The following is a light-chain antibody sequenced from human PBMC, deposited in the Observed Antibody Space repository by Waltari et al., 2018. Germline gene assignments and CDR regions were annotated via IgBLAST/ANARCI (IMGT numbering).Light chain of an antibody. Sequence: QTLLTQPPSVSGTPGQTVSISCSGGNSNTRSNPVNWYQRLPGAAPKLLIFSNAQRPSGVPDRFSGSKSGNSASLTISGLRSEDEADYYCASWGDSLNGMVFGGGTKLTVL. V-gene: IGLV1-44*01. J-gene: IGLJ2*01. CDR1: NSNTRSNP. CDR3: ASWGDSLNGMV. CDR2: SNA.